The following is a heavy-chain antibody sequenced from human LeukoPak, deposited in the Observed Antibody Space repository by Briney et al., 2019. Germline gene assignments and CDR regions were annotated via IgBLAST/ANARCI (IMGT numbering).Heavy chain of an antibody. CDR1: GGSISSTSYY. D-gene: IGHD4/OR15-4a*01. J-gene: IGHJ4*02. CDR2: IYYSGST. V-gene: IGHV4-39*01. Sequence: SEPLSLTCTVSGGSISSTSYYWGWIRQPPGKRLEWIGNIYYSGSTYYNPSLKSRITISVDTPKNQFSLKLSSVTAADTAVYYCARLWYGGNVDYWGQGTLVTVSS. CDR3: ARLWYGGNVDY.